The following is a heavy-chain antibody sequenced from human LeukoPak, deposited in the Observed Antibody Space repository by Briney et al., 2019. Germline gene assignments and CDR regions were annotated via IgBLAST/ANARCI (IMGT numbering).Heavy chain of an antibody. Sequence: SETLSLTCAVSGYSISSNNWWAWIRQPPGKGLEWIGYIYYSGSTYYNPYNPSLTSRITMSVDTSKNQFSLKLDSVTEIDTAMYYCARNQAVAANRGAFDIWGQGTMVTVSS. CDR1: GYSISSNNW. CDR3: ARNQAVAANRGAFDI. CDR2: IYYSGST. D-gene: IGHD6-19*01. V-gene: IGHV4-28*01. J-gene: IGHJ3*02.